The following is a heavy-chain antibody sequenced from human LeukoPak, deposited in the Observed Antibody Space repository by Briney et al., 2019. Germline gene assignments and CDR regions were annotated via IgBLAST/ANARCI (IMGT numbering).Heavy chain of an antibody. CDR1: GGSISSSSYY. CDR2: IYYSGST. V-gene: IGHV4-39*01. D-gene: IGHD3-10*01. Sequence: SETLSLTCTVSGGSISSSSYYWGWIRQPPGKGLEWIGSIYYSGSTYYNPSLKSRVTISVDTSKNQFSLKLSSVTAADTAVYYCARGGDYYGSGSYYAFDPWGQGTLVTVSS. J-gene: IGHJ5*02. CDR3: ARGGDYYGSGSYYAFDP.